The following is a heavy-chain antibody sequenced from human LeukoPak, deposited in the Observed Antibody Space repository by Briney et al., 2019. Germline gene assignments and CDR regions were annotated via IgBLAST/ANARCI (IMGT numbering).Heavy chain of an antibody. J-gene: IGHJ3*02. V-gene: IGHV3-13*01. D-gene: IGHD3-10*01. CDR3: ARSKSLLSRRPNHDAYDI. CDR2: IGPAGDT. CDR1: GVTLSNYD. Sequence: GGSLRLSCAASGVTLSNYDMHWVRQATGKGLEWVSTIGPAGDTYYPDSVKGRFTMSREDARNSLYLQMNSLRAGDTAVYYCARSKSLLSRRPNHDAYDIWGQGTMATVSS.